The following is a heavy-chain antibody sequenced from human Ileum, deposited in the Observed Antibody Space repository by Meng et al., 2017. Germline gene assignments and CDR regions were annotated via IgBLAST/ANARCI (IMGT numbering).Heavy chain of an antibody. D-gene: IGHD2-2*01. V-gene: IGHV4-59*01. CDR2: IYYSGST. CDR1: GGSISSYY. Sequence: QAQLQESCPGLVKPPVTLPSTCTVSGGSISSYYWSWIRQPPGKGLEWIGYIYYSGSTNYNPSLKSRVTISVDTSKNQFSLKLSSVTAADTAVYYCARDYCSSTTCALDYWGQGTLVTVSS. J-gene: IGHJ4*02. CDR3: ARDYCSSTTCALDY.